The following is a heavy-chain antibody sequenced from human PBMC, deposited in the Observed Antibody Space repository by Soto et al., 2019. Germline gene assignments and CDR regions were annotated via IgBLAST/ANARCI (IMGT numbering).Heavy chain of an antibody. Sequence: GGYLRLCCAASGFNFSSYGMHWVRQAPGKGLAWVAVISYDGSNKYYADSVKGRFTISRDNSKNTLYLQMNSLRAEDTAVYYCAKGLARILEWLSQSYSYGTDVRGQATTVTVAS. J-gene: IGHJ6*02. CDR3: AKGLARILEWLSQSYSYGTDV. D-gene: IGHD3-3*01. V-gene: IGHV3-30*18. CDR2: ISYDGSNK. CDR1: GFNFSSYG.